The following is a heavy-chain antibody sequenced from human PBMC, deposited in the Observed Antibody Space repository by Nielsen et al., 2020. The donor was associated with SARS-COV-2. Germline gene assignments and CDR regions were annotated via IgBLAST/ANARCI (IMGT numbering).Heavy chain of an antibody. J-gene: IGHJ4*02. CDR1: GFTFSSYA. CDR2: ISGSGGST. Sequence: GESLKISCAASGFTFSSYAMSWVRQAPGKGLEWVSAISGSGGSTYYADSVKGRFTISRDNSKNTLYLQMNSLRAEDTAVYYCAKVEVVPAAKYYFDYWGQGTLVTVSS. D-gene: IGHD2-2*01. CDR3: AKVEVVPAAKYYFDY. V-gene: IGHV3-23*01.